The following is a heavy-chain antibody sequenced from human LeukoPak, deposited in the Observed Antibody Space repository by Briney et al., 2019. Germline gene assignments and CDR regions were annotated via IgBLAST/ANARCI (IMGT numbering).Heavy chain of an antibody. CDR2: IHPGDSDT. Sequence: GESLKISCKGSGYSFTSYWIGWVRQMPGKGLEWMGIIHPGDSDTRYSPSFQGQVTISADKSISTAYLQWSSLKASDTAMYYCARHGYGYYGSGGLDYWGQGTLVTVSS. V-gene: IGHV5-51*01. CDR3: ARHGYGYYGSGGLDY. D-gene: IGHD3-10*01. CDR1: GYSFTSYW. J-gene: IGHJ4*02.